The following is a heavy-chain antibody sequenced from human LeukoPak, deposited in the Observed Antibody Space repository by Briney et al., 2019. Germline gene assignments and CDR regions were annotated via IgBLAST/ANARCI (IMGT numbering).Heavy chain of an antibody. J-gene: IGHJ4*02. CDR2: ISAYNGNT. Sequence: GASVKVSCKASGYTFTSYGISWVRQAPGQGLEWMGWISAYNGNTNYAQKLQGRVTMTTDTSTSTAYMELRSLRSDDTAVYYCARDLKGYDGSGYYLYWGQGTLVTVSS. V-gene: IGHV1-18*01. D-gene: IGHD3-22*01. CDR3: ARDLKGYDGSGYYLY. CDR1: GYTFTSYG.